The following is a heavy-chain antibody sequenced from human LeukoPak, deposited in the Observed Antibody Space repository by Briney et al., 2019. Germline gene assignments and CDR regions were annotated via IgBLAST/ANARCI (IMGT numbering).Heavy chain of an antibody. V-gene: IGHV1-69*04. J-gene: IGHJ3*02. D-gene: IGHD5-18*01. CDR3: ARTDRKGYSYGYGAFDI. CDR1: GGTFSSYA. CDR2: IIPILGIA. Sequence: SVKVSCKASGGTFSSYAISWVRQAPGQGLEWMGRIIPILGIANYAQKFQGRVTITADKSTSTAYMELSSLRSEDTAVYYCARTDRKGYSYGYGAFDIWGQGTMVTVSS.